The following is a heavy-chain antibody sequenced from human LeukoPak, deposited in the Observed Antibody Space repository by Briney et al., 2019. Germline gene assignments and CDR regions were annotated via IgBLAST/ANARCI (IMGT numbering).Heavy chain of an antibody. Sequence: ASVKVSCKASGYTFTNYYIHWVRQAPGQGLEWMAKITPIGGSTNYAQKFQGRVTMTRDTSTSTVYMELSSLRSEDTAVYYCARLGVPTAIVYFDYWGQGTLVTVSS. CDR2: ITPIGGST. CDR3: ARLGVPTAIVYFDY. CDR1: GYTFTNYY. D-gene: IGHD2-2*01. J-gene: IGHJ4*02. V-gene: IGHV1-46*01.